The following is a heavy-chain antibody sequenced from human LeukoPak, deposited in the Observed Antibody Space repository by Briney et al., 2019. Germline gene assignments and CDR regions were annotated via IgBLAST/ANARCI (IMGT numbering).Heavy chain of an antibody. CDR2: ISYDGSNK. CDR1: GFTFSSYA. Sequence: PGGSLRLSCAASGFTFSSYAMHWVRQAPGKGLEWVAVISYDGSNKYYADSVKGRFTISRDNSKNTLYLQMNSLRAEDTAVYYCARGLRPFGRLRMWGSSGAFDIWGQGTMVTVSS. V-gene: IGHV3-30-3*01. J-gene: IGHJ3*02. CDR3: ARGLRPFGRLRMWGSSGAFDI. D-gene: IGHD6-6*01.